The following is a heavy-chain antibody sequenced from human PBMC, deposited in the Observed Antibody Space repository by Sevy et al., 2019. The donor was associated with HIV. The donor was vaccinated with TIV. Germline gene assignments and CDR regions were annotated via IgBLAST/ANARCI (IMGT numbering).Heavy chain of an antibody. D-gene: IGHD3-10*01. CDR3: AREGYYGSGSYS. Sequence: SETLSLTCAVYGGSFSGYYWSWIRQPPGKGLEWIGEINHSGSTNYNPSLKSRVTISVDTSTNQFSLQLSSVTAADTAVYYCAREGYYGSGSYSWGQGTLVTVSS. CDR1: GGSFSGYY. J-gene: IGHJ4*02. V-gene: IGHV4-34*01. CDR2: INHSGST.